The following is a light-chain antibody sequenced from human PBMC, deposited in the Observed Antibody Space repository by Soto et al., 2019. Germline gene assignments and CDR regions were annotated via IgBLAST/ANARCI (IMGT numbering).Light chain of an antibody. CDR3: QQADSFPLT. CDR2: AAS. J-gene: IGKJ4*01. V-gene: IGKV1D-12*01. CDR1: QDINSW. Sequence: DVQMTQSPSSVSASVGDRVIITCRASQDINSWLAWYPQKPGEAPKILIYAASRLQSGVPSRVSGSGSGTDFSLTNSSLESGDFAPYYCQQADSFPLTFGGGTKVEIK.